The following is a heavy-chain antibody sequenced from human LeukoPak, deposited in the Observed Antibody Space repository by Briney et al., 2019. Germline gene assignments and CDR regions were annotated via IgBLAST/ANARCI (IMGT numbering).Heavy chain of an antibody. CDR3: ARDLRCGGDCPGY. D-gene: IGHD2-21*02. CDR1: GFTFSSYE. V-gene: IGHV3-48*03. CDR2: ISGSGTTT. Sequence: GGSLRLSCAASGFTFSSYEMNWVRQAPGRGLEWVSYISGSGTTTYYTDSVKVRFTISRDNAKNSLYLQTNSLGAEDTAVYYCARDLRCGGDCPGYWGQGTLVTVSS. J-gene: IGHJ4*02.